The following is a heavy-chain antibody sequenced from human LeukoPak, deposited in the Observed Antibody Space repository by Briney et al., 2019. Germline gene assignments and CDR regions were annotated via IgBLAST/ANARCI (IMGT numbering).Heavy chain of an antibody. Sequence: ASVKVSCKASGYTFTCYYMHWVRQAPAQGLEWMGWINPNSGGTNYAQKFQGRVTMTSDTSISKAYMELSRLRSDDTAVYYCARGLIAARPDWFDPWGQGTLVTVSS. CDR3: ARGLIAARPDWFDP. CDR2: INPNSGGT. CDR1: GYTFTCYY. D-gene: IGHD6-6*01. J-gene: IGHJ5*02. V-gene: IGHV1-2*02.